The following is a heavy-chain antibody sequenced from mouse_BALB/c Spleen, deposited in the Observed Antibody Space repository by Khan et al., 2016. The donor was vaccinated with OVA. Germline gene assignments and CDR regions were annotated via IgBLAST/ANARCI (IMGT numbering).Heavy chain of an antibody. CDR1: GYSFTGYF. J-gene: IGHJ2*03. CDR3: ALRCGSYFDD. Sequence: VQLKQSGPELVKPGASVKISCKASGYSFTGYFMNWVMQSHGKSLEWIGRINPHIGDTLYNQTFKGKATLTVDESSSTAHMELRSLASEDYAVYCCALRCGSYFDDWGQGTSLTVSS. V-gene: IGHV1-20*02. CDR2: INPHIGDT. D-gene: IGHD1-1*01.